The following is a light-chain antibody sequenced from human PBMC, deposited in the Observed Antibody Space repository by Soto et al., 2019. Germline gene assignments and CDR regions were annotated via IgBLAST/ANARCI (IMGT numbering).Light chain of an antibody. Sequence: QSALTQPPSASGTPGQRVTISCSGSRSNIGTNTVTWYQQLPGTAPKLLIYSDNQRPSGVPDRFSGSKSGTSASLAISGLQSDDEADYYCAAWDVRFLVFGGGTQLTVL. CDR2: SDN. CDR1: RSNIGTNT. CDR3: AAWDVRFLV. V-gene: IGLV1-44*01. J-gene: IGLJ2*01.